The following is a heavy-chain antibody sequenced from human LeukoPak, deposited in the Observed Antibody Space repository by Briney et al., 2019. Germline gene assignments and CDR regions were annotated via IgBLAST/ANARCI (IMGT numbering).Heavy chain of an antibody. J-gene: IGHJ4*02. CDR1: GFTFSSCW. D-gene: IGHD6-19*01. CDR2: INNDGSNT. Sequence: GGSLRLSCAASGFTFSSCWMDWVRQAPGKGLVWVSRINNDGSNTNYADSVKGRFTISRDNAKKTLYLEMNSLVAEDTAMYYCATEVTVTGSGDWGQGTLVSVSS. V-gene: IGHV3-74*01. CDR3: ATEVTVTGSGD.